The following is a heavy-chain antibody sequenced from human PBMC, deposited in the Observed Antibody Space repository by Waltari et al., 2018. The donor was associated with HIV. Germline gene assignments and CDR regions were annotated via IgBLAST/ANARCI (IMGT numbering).Heavy chain of an antibody. CDR2: INPSGPA. CDR3: ARTTLQWSVTSSDFWTGHPDHYSTLDA. D-gene: IGHD3-3*01. V-gene: IGHV4-34*02. J-gene: IGHJ5*02. CDR1: RASFNDHS. Sequence: QVQLQQWGTGLLKPSGTLSLTCAVYRASFNDHSWPWIRQAPGKGLQWLGEINPSGPAGYTNALQGRLTISRDASKNQFSLNLKSVTAADTAVYFCARTTLQWSVTSSDFWTGHPDHYSTLDAWGQGTTVFVSS.